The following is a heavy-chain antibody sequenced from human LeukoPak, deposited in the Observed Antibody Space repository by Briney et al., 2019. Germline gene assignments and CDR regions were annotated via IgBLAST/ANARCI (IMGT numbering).Heavy chain of an antibody. J-gene: IGHJ4*02. CDR3: AKDPHPHGSDYPYYFDY. V-gene: IGHV3-11*04. CDR2: ISSSGSTI. CDR1: GFTFSDYY. D-gene: IGHD2-21*01. Sequence: GGSLRLSCAASGFTFSDYYMSWIRQAPGKGLEWVSYISSSGSTIYYADSVKGRFTISRDNAKNSLYLQMNSLRAEDTAVYYCAKDPHPHGSDYPYYFDYWGQGTLVTVSS.